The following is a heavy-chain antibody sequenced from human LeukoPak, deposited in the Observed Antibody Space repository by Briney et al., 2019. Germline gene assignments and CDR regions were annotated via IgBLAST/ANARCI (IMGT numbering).Heavy chain of an antibody. CDR1: GFTFSSYA. J-gene: IGHJ4*02. CDR3: ARDQPGTATGFDY. V-gene: IGHV3-30-3*01. D-gene: IGHD1-1*01. Sequence: GGSLRLSCAASGFTFSSYAMHWVRQAPGKGLEWVAVISYDGSNKYYADSVKGRFTISRDNSKNTLYLQMNSLRAEDTAVFYCARDQPGTATGFDYWGQGTLVTVSS. CDR2: ISYDGSNK.